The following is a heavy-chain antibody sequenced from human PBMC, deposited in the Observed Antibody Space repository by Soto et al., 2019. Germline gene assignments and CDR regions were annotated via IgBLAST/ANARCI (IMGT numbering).Heavy chain of an antibody. CDR3: VRDGTKTLRDWFDP. CDR2: INHTGGT. J-gene: IGHJ5*02. CDR1: GGSVNGYY. V-gene: IGHV4-34*10. D-gene: IGHD1-1*01. Sequence: SETLSLTCAVYGGSVNGYYWNWIRQPPGKGLEWIGEINHTGGTHYNPSLKSRVTMSVDTSKNQFSLRLRSVTAADTAVYYCVRDGTKTLRDWFDPWGQGISVTVSS.